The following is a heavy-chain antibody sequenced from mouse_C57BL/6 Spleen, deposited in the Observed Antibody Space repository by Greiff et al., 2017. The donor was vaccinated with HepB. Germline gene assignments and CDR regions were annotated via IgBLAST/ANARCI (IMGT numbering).Heavy chain of an antibody. D-gene: IGHD4-1*01. CDR1: GFSLTSYG. J-gene: IGHJ4*01. Sequence: VMLKQSGPGLVQPSQSLSITCTVSGFSLTSYGVHWVRQSPGKGLEWLGVIWSGGSTDYNAAFISRLSISKDNSKSQVFFKMNSLQADDTAIYYCARNWRTGTNYAMDYWGQGTSVTVSS. V-gene: IGHV2-2*01. CDR2: IWSGGST. CDR3: ARNWRTGTNYAMDY.